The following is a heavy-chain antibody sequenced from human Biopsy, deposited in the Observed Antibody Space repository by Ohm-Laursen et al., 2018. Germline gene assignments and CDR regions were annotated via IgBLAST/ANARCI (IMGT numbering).Heavy chain of an antibody. D-gene: IGHD3-22*01. CDR3: ANWNYYYDSSGPPAFDV. Sequence: SLRLSCAASGFTFSSYAMTWFRQAPGKGLEWVSSTNNNGGRTYYTDSVKGRFTISRDNSKNTLYLQMSSLRAEDTAVDYCANWNYYYDSSGPPAFDVWGQGTMVTVSS. CDR2: TNNNGGRT. CDR1: GFTFSSYA. J-gene: IGHJ3*01. V-gene: IGHV3-23*01.